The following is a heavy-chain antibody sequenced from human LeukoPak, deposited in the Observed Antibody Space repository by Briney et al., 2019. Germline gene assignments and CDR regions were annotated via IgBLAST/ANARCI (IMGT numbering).Heavy chain of an antibody. CDR1: GFTLSSSE. D-gene: IGHD6-13*01. V-gene: IGHV3-48*03. CDR2: ISSSGSSI. Sequence: PGGSLRLSCAASGFTLSSSEMNWVRQAPGKGLEWVSKISSSGSSIYYEDSVKGRFTISRDNAKNSLYLQMNSLRDEETAVYYCARRYSSSWFKPFDLWGQGTMVTVSS. J-gene: IGHJ3*01. CDR3: ARRYSSSWFKPFDL.